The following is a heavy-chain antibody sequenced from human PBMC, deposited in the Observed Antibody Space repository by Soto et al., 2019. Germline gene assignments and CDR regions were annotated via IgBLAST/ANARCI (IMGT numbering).Heavy chain of an antibody. CDR2: IYYRGST. D-gene: IGHD4-17*01. J-gene: IGHJ4*02. V-gene: IGHV4-59*08. CDR3: ARRYGVSLDY. Sequence: QVQLQESGPGLVKPSETLSLPCTVSGGSISSYYWSWIRQTPGKGLEWIGYIYYRGSTNYNPSLKSGVTISVDTSKNQFALKLSSVTAADTAGYYCARRYGVSLDYWGQGTLVTVSS. CDR1: GGSISSYY.